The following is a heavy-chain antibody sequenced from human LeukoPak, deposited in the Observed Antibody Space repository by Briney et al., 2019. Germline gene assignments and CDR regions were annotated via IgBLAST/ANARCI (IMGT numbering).Heavy chain of an antibody. V-gene: IGHV4-38-2*02. CDR2: IYHSGST. CDR1: GYSISSGYY. CDR3: AAGDSSGWAYYYYYYMDV. Sequence: SETLSLTCTVSGYSISSGYYWGWIRQPPGKGLEWIGSIYHSGSTYYNPSLKSRVTISVDTSKSQFSLKLSSVTAADTAVYYCAAGDSSGWAYYYYYYMDVWGKGTTVTVSS. J-gene: IGHJ6*03. D-gene: IGHD3-22*01.